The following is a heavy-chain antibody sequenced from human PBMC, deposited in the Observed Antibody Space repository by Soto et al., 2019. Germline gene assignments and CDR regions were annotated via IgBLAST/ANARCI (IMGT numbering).Heavy chain of an antibody. Sequence: GGSLSLSCAASGFTFDDYAMHWVRQAPAKGLEWGSGISWNSGSMGYSEYVKGRLTISRDNAKNSLYLQMNSLRVEDTALYYCAKDIGKTLAVGGAFNAFDTWGQGTMVTVSS. CDR3: AKDIGKTLAVGGAFNAFDT. J-gene: IGHJ3*02. V-gene: IGHV3-9*01. CDR2: ISWNSGSM. D-gene: IGHD6-19*01. CDR1: GFTFDDYA.